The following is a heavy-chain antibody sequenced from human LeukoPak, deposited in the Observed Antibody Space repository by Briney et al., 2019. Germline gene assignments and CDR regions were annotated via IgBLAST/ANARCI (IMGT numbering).Heavy chain of an antibody. CDR1: GGSISPYY. Sequence: SETQSLTCTVSGGSISPYYWSWIRQPAGKGLEWIGRIYASGTTNYNPSLQSRVAISVDQSKNHFSLKLSSVTAADTAAYYCARLSNYYDSSGYYYTFDHWGQGTLVTVSS. V-gene: IGHV4-4*07. CDR2: IYASGTT. D-gene: IGHD3-22*01. J-gene: IGHJ4*02. CDR3: ARLSNYYDSSGYYYTFDH.